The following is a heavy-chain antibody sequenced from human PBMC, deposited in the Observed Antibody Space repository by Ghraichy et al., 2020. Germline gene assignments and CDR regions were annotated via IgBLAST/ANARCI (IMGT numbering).Heavy chain of an antibody. CDR1: GFTFSSYA. CDR2: ISYDGSNK. J-gene: IGHJ3*02. D-gene: IGHD2-21*02. V-gene: IGHV3-30-3*01. CDR3: AREKGMEMVTYYHEETAFDI. Sequence: GESLNISCAASGFTFSSYAMHWVRQAPGKGLEWVAVISYDGSNKYYADSVKGRFTISRDNSKNTLYLQMNSLRAEDTAVYYCAREKGMEMVTYYHEETAFDIWGQGTMVTVSS.